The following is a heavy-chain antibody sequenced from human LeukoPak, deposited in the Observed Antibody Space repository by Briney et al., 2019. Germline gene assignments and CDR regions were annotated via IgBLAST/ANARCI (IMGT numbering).Heavy chain of an antibody. CDR2: INPDGNKK. V-gene: IGHV3-7*01. D-gene: IGHD5-18*01. CDR3: ARDLAYSRLDY. J-gene: IGHJ4*02. Sequence: GGPLRLSCAASGFTFSNYWMHWVRQAPGKGLEWVASINPDGNKKYSADSVKGRFTISRDSAENSLYLQMNSLRVEDTAFYYCARDLAYSRLDYWGQGMLVTVSS. CDR1: GFTFSNYW.